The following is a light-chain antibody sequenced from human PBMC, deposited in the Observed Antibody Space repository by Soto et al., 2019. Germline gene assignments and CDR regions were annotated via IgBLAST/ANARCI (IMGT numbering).Light chain of an antibody. V-gene: IGKV1-39*01. J-gene: IGKJ5*01. CDR3: QQSYSTLIT. CDR2: AAS. CDR1: QSISSY. Sequence: DIQMTQSPSSLSASVGDRVTITCRASQSISSYLNWYQQKPGKAPKLLIYAASSLQSGVPSRFSGSGSETDFTLTISSLQPEDFATYYCQQSYSTLITFGQGTRLEMK.